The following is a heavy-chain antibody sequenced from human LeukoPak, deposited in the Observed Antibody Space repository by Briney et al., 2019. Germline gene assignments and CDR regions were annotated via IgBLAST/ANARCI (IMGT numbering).Heavy chain of an antibody. CDR1: GGSFSGYY. J-gene: IGHJ3*02. CDR2: INHSGST. D-gene: IGHD6-13*01. CDR3: ARGGKGYSSSWSGDAFDI. Sequence: PSETLSLTCAVYGGSFSGYYWSWIRQPPGKGLEWIGEINHSGSTNYNPSLKSRVTISVDTSKNQFSLKLSSVTAADTAVYYCARGGKGYSSSWSGDAFDIWGQGTMVTVSS. V-gene: IGHV4-34*01.